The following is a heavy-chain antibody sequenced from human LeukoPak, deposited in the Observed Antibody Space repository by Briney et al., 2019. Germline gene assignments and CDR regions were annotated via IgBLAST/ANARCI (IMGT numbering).Heavy chain of an antibody. Sequence: SETLSLTCTVSGGFISSYYWSWIRQPPGKGLEWIGYIYYSGSTNYNPSLKSRVTISVDTSKNQFSLKLSSVTAADTAVYYCARVTYYYGSGSYYSDAFDIWGQGTMVTVSS. J-gene: IGHJ3*02. V-gene: IGHV4-59*01. D-gene: IGHD3-10*01. CDR1: GGFISSYY. CDR2: IYYSGST. CDR3: ARVTYYYGSGSYYSDAFDI.